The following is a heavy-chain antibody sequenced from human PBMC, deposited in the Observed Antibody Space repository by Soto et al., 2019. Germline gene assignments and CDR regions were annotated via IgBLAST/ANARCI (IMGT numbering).Heavy chain of an antibody. D-gene: IGHD4-4*01. CDR1: GFTFSSYA. CDR2: ISYDGSNK. J-gene: IGHJ6*02. Sequence: QVQLVESGGGVVQPGRSLRLSCAASGFTFSSYAMHWVRQAPGKGLEWVAVISYDGSNKYYADSVKGRFTISRDNSKNTLYLQMNSLRAEDTAAYYCARGKMTTAIGVYYYGMDVWGQGTTVTVSS. CDR3: ARGKMTTAIGVYYYGMDV. V-gene: IGHV3-30-3*01.